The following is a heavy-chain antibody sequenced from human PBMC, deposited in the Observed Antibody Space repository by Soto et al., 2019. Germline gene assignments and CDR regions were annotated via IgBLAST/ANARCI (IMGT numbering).Heavy chain of an antibody. CDR1: GYTFNSAG. CDR3: ARVQSLGYCRSASCYDVFDH. D-gene: IGHD2-2*01. CDR2: ISVDNGDT. Sequence: QVHLVQSGPEVKEPGASVRVSCKASGYTFNSAGLAWVRQAPGQGLEWMGWISVDNGDTKYAQKFQGRVTMTTDTSTPTAYMDLRGLKSDDTAVFYCARVQSLGYCRSASCYDVFDHWGQGTLVTVSS. V-gene: IGHV1-18*01. J-gene: IGHJ4*02.